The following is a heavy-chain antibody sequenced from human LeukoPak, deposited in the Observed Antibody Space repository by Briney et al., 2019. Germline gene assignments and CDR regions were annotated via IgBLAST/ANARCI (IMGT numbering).Heavy chain of an antibody. CDR1: GFTFSDHY. V-gene: IGHV3-72*01. Sequence: GGSLRLSCAVSGFTFSDHYMVWVRQAPGKGLEWVGRSRNKANGYTTEYAASVKGRFTVSRDDSKNSPYLQMNSLKTGDTAVYYCASVVEGSDYFGMDVWGQGTTVTVSS. CDR2: SRNKANGYTT. J-gene: IGHJ6*02. CDR3: ASVVEGSDYFGMDV. D-gene: IGHD2-15*01.